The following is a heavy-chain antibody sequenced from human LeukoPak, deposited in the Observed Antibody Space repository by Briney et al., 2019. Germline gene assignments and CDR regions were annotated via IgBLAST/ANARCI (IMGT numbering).Heavy chain of an antibody. J-gene: IGHJ5*02. V-gene: IGHV4-38-2*02. CDR1: GYSISSGYY. CDR2: IYHSGST. CDR3: ARDRQRAARLDNWFDP. D-gene: IGHD6-6*01. Sequence: PSETLSLTCAVSGYSISSGYYWGWIRQPPGKGLEWIGSIYHSGSTYYNPSLKSRVTISVDTSKNQFSLKLSSVTAADTAVYYCARDRQRAARLDNWFDPWGQGTLVTVSS.